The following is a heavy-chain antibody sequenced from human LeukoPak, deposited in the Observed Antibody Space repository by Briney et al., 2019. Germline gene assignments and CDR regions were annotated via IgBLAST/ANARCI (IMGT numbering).Heavy chain of an antibody. V-gene: IGHV4-61*01. J-gene: IGHJ4*02. CDR1: GYSISSGYY. Sequence: SETLSLTCAVSGYSISSGYYWSWIRQPPGKGLEWIGYIYYSGSTNYNPSLKSRVTISVDTSKNQFSLKLSSVTAADTAVYYCARSICGGDCSRFDYWGQGTLVTVSS. CDR2: IYYSGST. D-gene: IGHD2-21*01. CDR3: ARSICGGDCSRFDY.